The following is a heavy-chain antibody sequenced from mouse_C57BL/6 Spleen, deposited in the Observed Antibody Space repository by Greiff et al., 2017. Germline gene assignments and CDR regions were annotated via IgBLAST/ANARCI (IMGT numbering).Heavy chain of an antibody. V-gene: IGHV1-18*01. CDR1: GYTFTDYN. CDR3: ARWILHWYFDV. Sequence: EVQLQEPGPELVKPGASVKIPCKASGYTFTDYNMDWVKQSHGQSLEWIGDINPNNGGTIYNQKFKGKATLTVDKSSSTAYMELRSLTSEDTAVYYWARWILHWYFDVWGTGTTVTVSS. CDR2: INPNNGGT. J-gene: IGHJ1*03. D-gene: IGHD1-1*01.